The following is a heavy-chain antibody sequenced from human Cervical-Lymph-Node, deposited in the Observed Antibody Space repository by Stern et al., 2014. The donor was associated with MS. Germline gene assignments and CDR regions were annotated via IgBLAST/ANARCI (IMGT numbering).Heavy chain of an antibody. CDR1: GYTLTELS. V-gene: IGHV1-24*01. D-gene: IGHD3-3*01. J-gene: IGHJ6*02. CDR2: FDPEDGEQ. CDR3: ATDRDDFRSGYSAPTKGYGLDV. Sequence: VHLVESGAEVKKPGASVKVSCKVSGYTLTELSMHWVRQAPGKGLEWMGGFDPEDGEQIYAQKFQGRVTMTEDTSTDTAYMELSSLRSEDTAVYYCATDRDDFRSGYSAPTKGYGLDVWGQGTTVTVTS.